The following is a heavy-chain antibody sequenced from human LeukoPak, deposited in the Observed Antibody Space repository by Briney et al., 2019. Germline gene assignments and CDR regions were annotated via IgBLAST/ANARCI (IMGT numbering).Heavy chain of an antibody. D-gene: IGHD3-3*01. Sequence: ASVEVSCKASGYTFTSYGISWVRQAPGQGLEWMGWISAYNGNTNYAQKLQGRVTMTTDTSTSTAYMELRSLRSDDTAVYYCARNRGDGITIFGVAPRYYYGMDVWGQGTTVTVSS. V-gene: IGHV1-18*01. J-gene: IGHJ6*02. CDR3: ARNRGDGITIFGVAPRYYYGMDV. CDR1: GYTFTSYG. CDR2: ISAYNGNT.